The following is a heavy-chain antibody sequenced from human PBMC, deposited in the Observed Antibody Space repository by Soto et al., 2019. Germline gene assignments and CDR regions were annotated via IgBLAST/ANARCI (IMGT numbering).Heavy chain of an antibody. CDR2: SSATGAGT. CDR3: SKDRRAGGNYGFYSDF. Sequence: GGSLRLSCAASGFTFSSYGMTWVRQAPGKGLEWVSFSSATGAGTYYADSVKGRFTISRDNSKNTLYLQMTSLRADDTAVYYCSKDRRAGGNYGFYSDFWGQGALVTVSS. CDR1: GFTFSSYG. J-gene: IGHJ4*02. V-gene: IGHV3-23*01. D-gene: IGHD1-7*01.